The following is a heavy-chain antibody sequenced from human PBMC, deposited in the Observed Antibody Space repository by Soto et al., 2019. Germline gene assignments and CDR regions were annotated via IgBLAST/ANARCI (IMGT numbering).Heavy chain of an antibody. CDR2: MNSDGSIT. CDR1: GFNFNPHW. J-gene: IGHJ4*02. V-gene: IGHV3-74*03. D-gene: IGHD7-27*01. CDR3: VREPLGNSAY. Sequence: GGSLRLSCAASGFNFNPHWMHWVRQVPGQGLVWVSRMNSDGSITTYADSVKGRFTVSRDNAKSMLYLQMDSLRAEDTALYYCVREPLGNSAYWGQGTLVTVSS.